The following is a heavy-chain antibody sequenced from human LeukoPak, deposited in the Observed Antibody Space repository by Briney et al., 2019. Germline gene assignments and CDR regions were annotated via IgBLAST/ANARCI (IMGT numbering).Heavy chain of an antibody. J-gene: IGHJ4*02. V-gene: IGHV3-23*01. CDR2: ISGSGGST. CDR1: RFTLNTYA. D-gene: IGHD3-22*01. Sequence: PGGSLRLSCAASRFTLNTYAMSWVRQAPGKGLEWASAISGSGGSTYYADSVKGRFTISRDNSKNTLYLQMNSLRAEDTAVYYCAKDINYDIPFDYWGQGTLVTVSS. CDR3: AKDINYDIPFDY.